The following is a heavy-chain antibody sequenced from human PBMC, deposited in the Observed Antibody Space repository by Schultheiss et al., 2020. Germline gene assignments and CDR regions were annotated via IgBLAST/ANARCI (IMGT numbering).Heavy chain of an antibody. D-gene: IGHD3-16*02. CDR3: ASLRRDYIWGSYRDYYFDY. CDR1: GGSISSYY. V-gene: IGHV4-59*01. J-gene: IGHJ4*02. CDR2: IYYSGST. Sequence: SQTLSLTCTVSGGSISSYYWSWIRQPPGKGLEWIGSIYYSGSTYYNPSLKSRVTISVDTSKNQFSLKLSSVTAADTAVYYCASLRRDYIWGSYRDYYFDYWGQGTLVTVSS.